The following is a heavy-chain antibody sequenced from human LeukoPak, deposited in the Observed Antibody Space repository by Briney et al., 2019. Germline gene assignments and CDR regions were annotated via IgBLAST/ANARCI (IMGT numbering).Heavy chain of an antibody. V-gene: IGHV3-7*04. D-gene: IGHD2-21*01. J-gene: IGHJ4*02. CDR1: GFNFSDSR. Sequence: GGSLRLSCATSGFNFSDSRMTWVRQAPGKGLQWVANINRDGAEKHFLDSVEGRFTISRDNAKKSLYLQMSSLRPQDTAAYFCVRGDWYFESWGQGTLVTVSS. CDR3: VRGDWYFES. CDR2: INRDGAEK.